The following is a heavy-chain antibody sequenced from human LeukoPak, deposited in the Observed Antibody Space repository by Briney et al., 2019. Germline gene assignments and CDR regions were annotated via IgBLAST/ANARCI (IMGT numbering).Heavy chain of an antibody. CDR3: STGWGHAFDS. D-gene: IGHD3-16*01. CDR1: GFTFSSYW. CDR2: INSDGSST. Sequence: GGSLRLSCAASGFTFSSYWMHWVRQAPGKGLVWVSRINSDGSSTSYADSVKGRFTISRDNAKNTLYVQMNSLRAEDTAVYYCSTGWGHAFDSWGRGTMVTVAS. J-gene: IGHJ3*02. V-gene: IGHV3-74*01.